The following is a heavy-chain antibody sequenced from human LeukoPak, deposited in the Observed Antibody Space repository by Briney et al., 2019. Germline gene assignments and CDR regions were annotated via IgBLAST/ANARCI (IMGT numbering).Heavy chain of an antibody. CDR3: AREYYGSGSYYNWFDP. V-gene: IGHV4-30-4*01. CDR2: IYYSGST. Sequence: SQTLSLTCTVSGGSISSGDYYWSWIRQHPGKGLEWIGYIYYSGSTYYNPSLKSRVTISVDTSKNQFSLKLSSVTAADTAVYYCAREYYGSGSYYNWFDPWGQGTLVTVSS. D-gene: IGHD3-10*01. CDR1: GGSISSGDYY. J-gene: IGHJ5*02.